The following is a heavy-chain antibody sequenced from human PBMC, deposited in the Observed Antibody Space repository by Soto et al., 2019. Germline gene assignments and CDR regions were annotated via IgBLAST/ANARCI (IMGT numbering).Heavy chain of an antibody. D-gene: IGHD6-13*01. CDR1: GGSISTSNW. Sequence: QVQLQESGPGLVKPSGTLSLTCAVSGGSISTSNWWSWVRQPPGKGLEWIGEVYRTGSTNYNPSRESRLTMSVDKSKNQFSLKLTSVTAADTAVYYCARARATIAAAAIFDCWGQGTLVTVSS. V-gene: IGHV4-4*02. J-gene: IGHJ4*02. CDR3: ARARATIAAAAIFDC. CDR2: VYRTGST.